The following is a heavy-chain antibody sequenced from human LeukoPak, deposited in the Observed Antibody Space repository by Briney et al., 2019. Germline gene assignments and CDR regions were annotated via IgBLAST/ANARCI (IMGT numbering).Heavy chain of an antibody. Sequence: ASVKVSCKASGGTFSSYAISWVRQATGQGLEWMGWMNPNSGNTGYAQKFQGRVTMTRNTSISTAYMELSSLRSEDTAVYYCARGKGYFDWLSFSPPEPNDYWGQGTLVTVSS. J-gene: IGHJ4*02. V-gene: IGHV1-8*02. D-gene: IGHD3-9*01. CDR2: MNPNSGNT. CDR1: GGTFSSYA. CDR3: ARGKGYFDWLSFSPPEPNDY.